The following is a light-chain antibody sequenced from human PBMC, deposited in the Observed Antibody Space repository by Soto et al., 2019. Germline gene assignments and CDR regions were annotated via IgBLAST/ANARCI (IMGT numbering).Light chain of an antibody. Sequence: DIQMTQCPSTLSAAVVDRVTITCRASQTISSWLAWYQQKPGKAPKLLIYKASSLESGVPSRFSGSGSGTEFTLTISSLEPEDIAVYYCQQRSNWRVTFGGGTKVDI. CDR2: KAS. J-gene: IGKJ4*01. V-gene: IGKV1-5*03. CDR1: QTISSW. CDR3: QQRSNWRVT.